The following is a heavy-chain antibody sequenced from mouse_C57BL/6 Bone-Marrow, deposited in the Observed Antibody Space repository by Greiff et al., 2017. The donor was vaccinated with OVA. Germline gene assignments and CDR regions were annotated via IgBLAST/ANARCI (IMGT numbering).Heavy chain of an antibody. CDR2: IYPGDGDT. V-gene: IGHV1-82*01. CDR3: ARHEDGYYASYYDY. J-gene: IGHJ2*01. Sequence: VQLQQSGPELVKPGASVKISCKASGYASSSSWLNWVKQRPGKGLEWIGRIYPGDGDTNSNGKFKGKPPLPADKSSTPAYTHRSSLTSEDSAVYFCARHEDGYYASYYDYWGQGTTITVSA. CDR1: GYASSSSW. D-gene: IGHD2-3*01.